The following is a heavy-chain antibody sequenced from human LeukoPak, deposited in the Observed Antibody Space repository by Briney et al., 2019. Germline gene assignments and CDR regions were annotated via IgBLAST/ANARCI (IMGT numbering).Heavy chain of an antibody. J-gene: IGHJ3*02. CDR3: AREMGGSSLDAFDI. CDR1: GYTFTSYG. CDR2: INAGNGNT. D-gene: IGHD1-26*01. Sequence: ASVKVSCKASGYTFTSYGISWVRQALGQGLEWMGWINAGNGNTEYSKEFQGRVTISRHTSANTAYMELSSLKSEDMAVYYCAREMGGSSLDAFDIWGQGTMVTVSS. V-gene: IGHV1-3*03.